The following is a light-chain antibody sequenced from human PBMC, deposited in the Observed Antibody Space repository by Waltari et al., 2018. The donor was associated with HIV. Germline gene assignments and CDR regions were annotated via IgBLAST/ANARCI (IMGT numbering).Light chain of an antibody. CDR2: TAS. CDR3: QQYYSSLWT. CDR1: QDISNS. V-gene: IGKV1-NL1*01. Sequence: DIQMTQSPSSLSASVGDRVTITCRASQDISNSLAWYQQKVGEAPKLLLYTASLLESGVPSRFSCRGSGTVYTLTISSLQPEDFATYYCQQYYSSLWTFGQGTKVEIK. J-gene: IGKJ1*01.